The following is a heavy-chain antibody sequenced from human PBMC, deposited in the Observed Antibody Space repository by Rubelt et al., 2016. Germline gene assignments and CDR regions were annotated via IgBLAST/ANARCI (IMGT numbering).Heavy chain of an antibody. CDR3: ARGLARAAAAPRRLWCDP. D-gene: IGHD6-13*01. J-gene: IGHJ5*02. Sequence: QVQLQQWGAGLLKPSETLSLTCAVYGGSFSGYYWSWIRQPPGKGLEWIGEINHSGSTNYNPSLKSRVTISVDRSKNPFSLKLSAVTAADTAVYYWARGLARAAAAPRRLWCDPWGQGTLVTVSS. CDR2: INHSGST. V-gene: IGHV4-34*01. CDR1: GGSFSGYY.